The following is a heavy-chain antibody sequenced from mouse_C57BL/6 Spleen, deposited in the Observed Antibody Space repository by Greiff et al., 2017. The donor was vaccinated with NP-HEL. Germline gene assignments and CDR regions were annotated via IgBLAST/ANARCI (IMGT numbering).Heavy chain of an antibody. D-gene: IGHD3-2*02. CDR2: IFPGSGST. V-gene: IGHV1-75*01. J-gene: IGHJ2*01. CDR3: ARRGQLRLPYYFDY. Sequence: QVQLKESGPELVKPGASVKISCKASGYTFTDYYINWVKQRPGQGLEWIGWIFPGSGSTYYNEKFKGKATLTVDKSSSTAYMLLSSLTSEDSAVYFCARRGQLRLPYYFDYWGQGTTLTVSS. CDR1: GYTFTDYY.